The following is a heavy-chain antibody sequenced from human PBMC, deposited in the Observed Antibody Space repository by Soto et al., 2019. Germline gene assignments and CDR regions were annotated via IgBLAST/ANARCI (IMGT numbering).Heavy chain of an antibody. CDR3: TRESGGATHFDYFDY. CDR1: GYSFSSHG. V-gene: IGHV1-18*01. D-gene: IGHD3-10*01. J-gene: IGHJ4*02. Sequence: QVQMVQSGAEVKEPGASVKVSCKASGYSFSSHGLSWVRQAPGQGLVWMGWISVYNGNTKYAQKFQDRVTLTRDTSTCTAYMELRSLRSDDTAVYFCTRESGGATHFDYFDYWGQGTLVTVSS. CDR2: ISVYNGNT.